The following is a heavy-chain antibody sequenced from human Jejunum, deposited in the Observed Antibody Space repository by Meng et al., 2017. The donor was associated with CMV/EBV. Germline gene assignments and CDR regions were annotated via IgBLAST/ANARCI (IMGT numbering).Heavy chain of an antibody. J-gene: IGHJ3*02. Sequence: SGVTFSSYWMSWVRQAPGKGLEWVASIKEDGSEKHYVDSVKGRFTISRDNAKNSLYLQMNSLRAEDTAVYYCARGEYQLLFGAFDIWGQGTMVTVSS. CDR3: ARGEYQLLFGAFDI. CDR1: GVTFSSYW. CDR2: IKEDGSEK. V-gene: IGHV3-7*01. D-gene: IGHD2-2*01.